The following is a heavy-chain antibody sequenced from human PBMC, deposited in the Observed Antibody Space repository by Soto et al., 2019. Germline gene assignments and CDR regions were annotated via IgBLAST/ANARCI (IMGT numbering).Heavy chain of an antibody. CDR3: ARVREYYYGSSGFYYFDY. D-gene: IGHD3-22*01. CDR1: GGTFSSYA. Sequence: SVKVSCKASGGTFSSYAISWVRQAPGQGLEWMGGIIPIFGTANYAQKFQGRVTITADESTSTAYMELSSLRSEDTAVYYCARVREYYYGSSGFYYFDYWGQGTLVTVSS. V-gene: IGHV1-69*13. CDR2: IIPIFGTA. J-gene: IGHJ4*02.